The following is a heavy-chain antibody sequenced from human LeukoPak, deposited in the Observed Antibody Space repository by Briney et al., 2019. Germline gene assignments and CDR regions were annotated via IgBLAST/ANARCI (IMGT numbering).Heavy chain of an antibody. J-gene: IGHJ5*02. V-gene: IGHV3-30*02. D-gene: IGHD3-9*01. CDR2: IQYDGNIK. CDR3: AKDLLRYFDWLSLFDP. Sequence: GGSLRLSCAASGFTFSSYGMHWVRQAPGKGPEWVAFIQYDGNIKYYTGSVKGRFTISRDNSKNTLYLQMNSLRAEDTAVYYCAKDLLRYFDWLSLFDPWGQGTLVTVSS. CDR1: GFTFSSYG.